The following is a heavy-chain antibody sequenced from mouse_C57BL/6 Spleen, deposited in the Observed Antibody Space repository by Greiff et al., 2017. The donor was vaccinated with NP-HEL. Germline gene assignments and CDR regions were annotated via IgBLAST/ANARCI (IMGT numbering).Heavy chain of an antibody. Sequence: VQLQQSGAELVKPGASVKMSCKASGYTFTTYPIEWMKQNHGKSLAWIGNFHPYNDDTQYNEKFKGKATLTVEKSSSTVYLELSRLTSDDSAVYYCARPHSSGYWFAYWGQGTLVTVSA. CDR3: ARPHSSGYWFAY. V-gene: IGHV1-47*01. CDR1: GYTFTTYP. CDR2: FHPYNDDT. D-gene: IGHD3-2*02. J-gene: IGHJ3*01.